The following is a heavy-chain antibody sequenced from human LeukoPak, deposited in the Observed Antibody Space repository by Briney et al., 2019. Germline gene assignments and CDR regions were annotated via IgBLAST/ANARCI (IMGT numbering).Heavy chain of an antibody. D-gene: IGHD3-3*01. CDR2: TYYRSKWYN. CDR3: ARDPGYYDFWSGYYGSHFDY. Sequence: SQTLSLTCAISGDSVSSNSAAWNWIRQSPSRGLEWLGRTYYRSKWYNDYAVSVKSRITINPDTSKNQFSLQLNSVTPEDTAVYYCARDPGYYDFWSGYYGSHFDYWGQGTPVTVSS. V-gene: IGHV6-1*01. CDR1: GDSVSSNSAA. J-gene: IGHJ4*02.